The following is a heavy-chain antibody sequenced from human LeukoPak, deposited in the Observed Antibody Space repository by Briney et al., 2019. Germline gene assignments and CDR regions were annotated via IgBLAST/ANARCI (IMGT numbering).Heavy chain of an antibody. J-gene: IGHJ5*02. V-gene: IGHV3-9*01. D-gene: IGHD3-3*01. Sequence: SGGSLRLSCAASGFTFDDYAMHWVRQAPGKGLEWVSGISWNSGSIGYADSVKGRFTISRDNAKNSLYLQMNSLRDEDTAVYYCAKREWLSAGDWFDPWGQGTLVIVSS. CDR3: AKREWLSAGDWFDP. CDR1: GFTFDDYA. CDR2: ISWNSGSI.